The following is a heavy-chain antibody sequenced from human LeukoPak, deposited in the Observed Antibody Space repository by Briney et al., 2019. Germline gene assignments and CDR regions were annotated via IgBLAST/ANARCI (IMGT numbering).Heavy chain of an antibody. J-gene: IGHJ5*02. D-gene: IGHD4-17*01. CDR2: IYYSGST. CDR1: GGSISSSSYY. CDR3: ARHDYGDYGAVLNWFDP. Sequence: PSETLSLTCTVSGGSISSSSYYWGWIRQPPGKGLEWIGSIYYSGSTYYNPSLKSRVTISVDTSKNQFSLKLSSVTAADTAVYYCARHDYGDYGAVLNWFDPWGQGTLVTVSS. V-gene: IGHV4-39*01.